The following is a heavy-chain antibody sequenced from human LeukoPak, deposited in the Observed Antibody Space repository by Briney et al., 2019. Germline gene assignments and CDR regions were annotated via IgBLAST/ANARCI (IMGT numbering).Heavy chain of an antibody. J-gene: IGHJ4*02. CDR3: ARLVGGSYQFDY. V-gene: IGHV1-69*13. D-gene: IGHD1-26*01. Sequence: ASVKVSCKASGGTFSSYAINWVRQAPGQGLEWMGGIIPIFGTANYAQKFQGRVTITADESTSTAYMELSSLRSEDTAVYYCARLVGGSYQFDYWGQGTLVTVSS. CDR2: IIPIFGTA. CDR1: GGTFSSYA.